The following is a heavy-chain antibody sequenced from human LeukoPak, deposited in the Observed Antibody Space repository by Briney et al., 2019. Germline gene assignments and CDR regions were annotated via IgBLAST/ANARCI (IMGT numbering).Heavy chain of an antibody. CDR1: GFTFSRYT. Sequence: PGRSLRLSCAASGFTFSRYTMHWVRQAPGKGLEWVAFISHDGSNKYYADSVQGRFAISRDNSKNTLYVQMNSLRAEDTAVYYCARALGYCSGGSCYGDYYYGMDVWGQGTTVTVSS. V-gene: IGHV3-30*09. D-gene: IGHD2-15*01. CDR2: ISHDGSNK. CDR3: ARALGYCSGGSCYGDYYYGMDV. J-gene: IGHJ6*02.